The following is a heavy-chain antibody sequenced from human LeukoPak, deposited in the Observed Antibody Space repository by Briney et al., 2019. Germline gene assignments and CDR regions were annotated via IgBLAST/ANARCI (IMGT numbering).Heavy chain of an antibody. CDR3: ARGHIDSGSYRPTLFDY. CDR1: GGSISSYY. V-gene: IGHV4-34*01. Sequence: SETLSLTCTVSGGSISSYYWSWIRQPPGKGLEWIGEINHSGSTNYNPSLKSRVTISVDTSKNQFSLKLSSVTAADTAVYYCARGHIDSGSYRPTLFDYWGQGTLVTVSS. D-gene: IGHD1-26*01. J-gene: IGHJ4*02. CDR2: INHSGST.